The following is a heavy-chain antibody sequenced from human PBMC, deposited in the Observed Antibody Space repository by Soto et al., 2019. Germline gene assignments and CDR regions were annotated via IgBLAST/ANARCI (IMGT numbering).Heavy chain of an antibody. J-gene: IGHJ6*02. CDR3: ARETRLGQWLARDYYYGMDV. CDR1: GGTFSSYA. D-gene: IGHD6-19*01. V-gene: IGHV1-69*13. Sequence: SVKVSCKASGGTFSSYAISWVRQAPGQGLEWMGGIIPIFGTANYAQKFQGRVTITADESTSTAYMELSSLRSEDTAVYYCARETRLGQWLARDYYYGMDVWGQGTTVTVSS. CDR2: IIPIFGTA.